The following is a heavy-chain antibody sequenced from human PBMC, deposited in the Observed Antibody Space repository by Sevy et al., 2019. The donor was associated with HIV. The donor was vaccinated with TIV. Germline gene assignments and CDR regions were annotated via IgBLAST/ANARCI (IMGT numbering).Heavy chain of an antibody. D-gene: IGHD3-22*01. CDR1: GFTISSYW. V-gene: IGHV3-7*01. CDR3: ARPYRTDPFYYSGSSGYYYPSYFDS. J-gene: IGHJ4*02. CDR2: INQVGSEK. Sequence: GGSLRLSCAASGFTISSYWMTWVRQAPGKGLEWVANINQVGSEKFYVDSVKGRFTISRDNAKNSLYLQMNSLRVEDTAVYYCARPYRTDPFYYSGSSGYYYPSYFDSWGQGTLVTVSS.